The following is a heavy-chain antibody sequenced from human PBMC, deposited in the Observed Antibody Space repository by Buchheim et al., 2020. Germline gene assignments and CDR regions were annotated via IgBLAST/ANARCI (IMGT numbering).Heavy chain of an antibody. CDR3: AREVLRGMDV. Sequence: EVQLVESGGGLVQPGGSLRLSCAASGFTFSSYEMNWVRQAPGKGLEWVANISNSGSEIYYADSVKGRFTISRDNAKNSLYLQMNSMRAEDTAVYYCAREVLRGMDVWGQGT. V-gene: IGHV3-48*03. J-gene: IGHJ6*02. D-gene: IGHD1-1*01. CDR2: ISNSGSEI. CDR1: GFTFSSYE.